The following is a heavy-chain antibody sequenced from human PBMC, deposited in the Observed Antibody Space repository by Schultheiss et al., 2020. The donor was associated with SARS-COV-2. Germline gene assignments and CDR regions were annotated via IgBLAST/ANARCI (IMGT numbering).Heavy chain of an antibody. D-gene: IGHD2-15*01. CDR3: VRDRSWWTPYNCFDL. CDR1: GFTFGTYN. CDR2: IRSSARDI. V-gene: IGHV3-21*01. J-gene: IGHJ5*02. Sequence: GGSLRLSCAASGFTFGTYNVHWVRQAPGKGLEFVASIRSSARDIYYADSMQGRFTVSRDNANNSLYLQMHSLRAEDTAVYYCVRDRSWWTPYNCFDLWGRGTLVTVSS.